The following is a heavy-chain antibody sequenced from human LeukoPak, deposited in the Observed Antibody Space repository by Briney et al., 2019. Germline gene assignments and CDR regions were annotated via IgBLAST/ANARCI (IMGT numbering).Heavy chain of an antibody. CDR1: GGSISSSSYY. CDR2: IYYSGST. V-gene: IGHV4-39*01. CDR3: ARLGPSSGYHFDY. J-gene: IGHJ4*02. Sequence: PSETLSLTCTVSGGSISSSSYYWGWIRQPPGKGLEWIGSIYYSGSTYYNPSLKSRVTISVDTSKNQFSLKLSSVTAADTAVYYCARLGPSSGYHFDYWGQGTLVTVSS. D-gene: IGHD3-22*01.